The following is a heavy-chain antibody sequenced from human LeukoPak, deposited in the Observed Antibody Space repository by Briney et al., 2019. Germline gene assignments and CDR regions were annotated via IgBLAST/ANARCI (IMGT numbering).Heavy chain of an antibody. V-gene: IGHV1-2*02. D-gene: IGHD3-3*01. J-gene: IGHJ6*03. CDR2: INSNRGET. CDR3: ASEGSGYYYYYMDV. CDR1: VCTFTHYW. Sequence: VNVSCKPSVCTFTHYWMHWVGQAPGPRLEGIGWINSNRGETNHAQTLQRRVTMTRDTSISTAYMERSRLRSDDTAMYYCASEGSGYYYYYMDVCGKGTTVTVSS.